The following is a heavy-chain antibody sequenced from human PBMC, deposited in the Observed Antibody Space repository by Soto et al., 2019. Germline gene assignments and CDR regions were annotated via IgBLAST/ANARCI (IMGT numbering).Heavy chain of an antibody. CDR2: ISKSGDST. CDR1: GVTFTSYA. V-gene: IGHV3-23*01. Sequence: EVQLLESGGGLVQPGGSLRLSCAASGVTFTSYAMTWVRQVPGEGLQWVSSISKSGDSTYYADSVKGRFTTSRDNSKNTLYLQMNSLRAEDTAISYCAKGSFGFDYWGQGTLVTVSS. J-gene: IGHJ4*02. D-gene: IGHD3-10*01. CDR3: AKGSFGFDY.